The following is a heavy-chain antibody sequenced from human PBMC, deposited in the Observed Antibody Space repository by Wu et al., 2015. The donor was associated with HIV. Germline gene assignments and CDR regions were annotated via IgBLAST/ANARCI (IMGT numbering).Heavy chain of an antibody. CDR3: ARGGPEVVILHQFDY. J-gene: IGHJ4*02. CDR1: GYTFTDYY. Sequence: QVQLVQSGAEVKKPGASVKVSCKASGYTFTDYYMHWVRQAPGQGLEWMGWINPNSGGSRYAQNFQGRVTMTRDTSINTAYMELSRLKSDDTAVYYCARGGPEVVILHQFDYWGQGTLVTVSS. D-gene: IGHD4-23*01. CDR2: INPNSGGS. V-gene: IGHV1-2*02.